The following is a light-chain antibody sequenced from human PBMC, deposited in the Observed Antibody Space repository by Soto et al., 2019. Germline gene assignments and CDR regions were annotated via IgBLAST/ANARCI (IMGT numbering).Light chain of an antibody. V-gene: IGKV3-20*01. J-gene: IGKJ4*01. CDR2: GAS. Sequence: EIVLTQSPGSLSLSPGERATLSCRASQSVSNNYLAWYQQKPGQAPRLLIYGASTRATAIPDRFSGSGSGTDFTLTISRLEPEDFALYYCQQYGNSPLTFGGGTKVDIK. CDR3: QQYGNSPLT. CDR1: QSVSNNY.